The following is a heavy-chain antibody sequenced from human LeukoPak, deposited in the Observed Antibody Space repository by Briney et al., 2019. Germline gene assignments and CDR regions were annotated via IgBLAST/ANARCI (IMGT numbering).Heavy chain of an antibody. CDR2: IYYSGST. J-gene: IGHJ5*02. CDR1: GGSISSYY. D-gene: IGHD3-3*01. Sequence: SETLSLTCTVSGGSISSYYWSWIRQPPGKGLEWIGYIYYSGSTNYNPSLKSRVTMSVDTSKNQFSLKLSSVTAADTAVYYCARSPFWDFWSGYYKDWFDPWGQGTLVTVSS. CDR3: ARSPFWDFWSGYYKDWFDP. V-gene: IGHV4-59*12.